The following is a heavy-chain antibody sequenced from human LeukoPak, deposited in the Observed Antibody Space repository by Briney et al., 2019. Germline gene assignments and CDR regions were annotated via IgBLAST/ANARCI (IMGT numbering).Heavy chain of an antibody. CDR1: GGSFSGYY. V-gene: IGHV4-34*01. D-gene: IGHD6-13*01. Sequence: PSETLSLTCAVYGGSFSGYYWSWIRQPPGKGLEWIGEINHSGSTNYNPSLKSRVTISVDTSKNQFSLKLSSVTAADTAVYYCARGPAKSSSWYFGYWGQGALVTVSS. CDR3: ARGPAKSSSWYFGY. J-gene: IGHJ4*02. CDR2: INHSGST.